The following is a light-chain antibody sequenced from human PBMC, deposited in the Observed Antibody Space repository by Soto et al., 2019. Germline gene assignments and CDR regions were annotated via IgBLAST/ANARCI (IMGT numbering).Light chain of an antibody. CDR2: SNN. Sequence: QSVLTQPPSASGTPGQRVTISCSGGRSNIGSNTVNWYQQVPGTAPKFLIYSNNQRPSGVPDRFSGSKSGTSASLAITGLQAEDEGDYYCQSYDSSLSNLVVFGGGTKLTVL. CDR1: RSNIGSNT. CDR3: QSYDSSLSNLVV. J-gene: IGLJ2*01. V-gene: IGLV1-44*01.